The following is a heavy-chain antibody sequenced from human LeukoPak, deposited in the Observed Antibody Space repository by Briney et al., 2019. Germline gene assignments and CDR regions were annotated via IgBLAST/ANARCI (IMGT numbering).Heavy chain of an antibody. V-gene: IGHV1-69*04. CDR1: GGTFSSYA. J-gene: IGHJ4*02. CDR2: IIPVLGLA. Sequence: ASVKVSCKASGGTFSSYAISWVRQAPGQGLEWMGRIIPVLGLANYGQKFQGRVTITADKSTSTAYMELSSLRSEDTAVYYCSRVGSDDVPFDYWGQGTLVTVSS. CDR3: SRVGSDDVPFDY. D-gene: IGHD6-19*01.